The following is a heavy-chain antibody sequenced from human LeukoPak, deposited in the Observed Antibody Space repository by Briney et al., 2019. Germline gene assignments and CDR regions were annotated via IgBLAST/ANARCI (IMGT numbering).Heavy chain of an antibody. D-gene: IGHD6-6*01. CDR3: ARVIQQLVRSAFDI. J-gene: IGHJ3*02. Sequence: SQTLSLTCNVSGDSISSGYYYWSWIRQPPGKGLEWIGYIYYSGSTYYNPSLKSRVTISISTSKNQFSLKLSSVTAADTAVYYCARVIQQLVRSAFDIWGRGTMVTVSS. CDR2: IYYSGST. CDR1: GDSISSGYYY. V-gene: IGHV4-30-4*08.